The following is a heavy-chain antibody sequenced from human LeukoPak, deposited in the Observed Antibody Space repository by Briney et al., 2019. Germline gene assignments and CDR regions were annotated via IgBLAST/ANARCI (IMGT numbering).Heavy chain of an antibody. Sequence: GGSLRLSCAASGFAFSFYAMSWLRQPPGKGLEWVSTINANSGTTSYAASVRGRFTISRDNSKNTLYLQVNTLRADDTATYYCAKPVSGGLAVTADWFHPWGQGTLIVVSS. D-gene: IGHD6-19*01. CDR3: AKPVSGGLAVTADWFHP. CDR1: GFAFSFYA. J-gene: IGHJ5*01. V-gene: IGHV3-23*01. CDR2: INANSGTT.